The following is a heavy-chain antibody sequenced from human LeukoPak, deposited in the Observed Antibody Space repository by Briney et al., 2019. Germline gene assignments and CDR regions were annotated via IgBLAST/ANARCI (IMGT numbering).Heavy chain of an antibody. V-gene: IGHV3-66*01. CDR2: IYSGGST. CDR3: AKAQYYYGSGSYPLEY. Sequence: GGSLRLSCAASEFSVCSNYMTCVRQAPGKGLEWVSHIYSGGSTYYADSVKGRFTISRDNSKNTLYLQMNSLRAEDTAVYYCAKAQYYYGSGSYPLEYWGQGNLVTVSS. CDR1: EFSVCSNY. J-gene: IGHJ4*02. D-gene: IGHD3-10*01.